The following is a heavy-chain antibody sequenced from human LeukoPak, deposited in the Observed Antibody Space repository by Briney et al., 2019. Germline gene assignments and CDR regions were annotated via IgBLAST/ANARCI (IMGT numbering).Heavy chain of an antibody. CDR1: GGSFSGYY. CDR2: IDHRGST. V-gene: IGHV4-34*01. CDR3: VTPIGDSSTSEH. D-gene: IGHD6-13*01. J-gene: IGHJ4*02. Sequence: SETLSLTCAFYGGSFSGYYWSWSRQPPGKGLEWIGEIDHRGSTNYNPSLKSRVTISVDTSKNQFSLRLSSVTTADTAVYYCVTPIGDSSTSEHWGQGTLVTVSS.